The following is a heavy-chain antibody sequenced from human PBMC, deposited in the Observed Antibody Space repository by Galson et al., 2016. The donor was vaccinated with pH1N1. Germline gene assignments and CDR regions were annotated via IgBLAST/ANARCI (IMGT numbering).Heavy chain of an antibody. J-gene: IGHJ3*01. Sequence: SLRLSCAASGFTFVDYAMHCVRQAPGKGLEWVAGIRCNRDTIGYADSVKGRFTISRDNAKNSLYLQMNSLRAEDTALYYCAKDHGACDYVPDAFDFWGQGTLVTVSS. CDR3: AKDHGACDYVPDAFDF. V-gene: IGHV3-9*01. CDR1: GFTFVDYA. D-gene: IGHD4-17*01. CDR2: IRCNRDTI.